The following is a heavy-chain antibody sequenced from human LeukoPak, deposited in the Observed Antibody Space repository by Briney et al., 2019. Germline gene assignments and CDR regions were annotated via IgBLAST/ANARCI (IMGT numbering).Heavy chain of an antibody. CDR1: GFTFSSYA. D-gene: IGHD1-20*01. V-gene: IGHV3-30*04. Sequence: GGSLRLSCAASGFTFSSYAMHWVRQAPGKGLEWVAVISYDGSNKYYADSVKGRFTISRDNSKNTLYLQMNSLRAEDTAVYYCAKGLLRYNWNDPNLDYWGQGTLVTVSS. CDR3: AKGLLRYNWNDPNLDY. CDR2: ISYDGSNK. J-gene: IGHJ4*02.